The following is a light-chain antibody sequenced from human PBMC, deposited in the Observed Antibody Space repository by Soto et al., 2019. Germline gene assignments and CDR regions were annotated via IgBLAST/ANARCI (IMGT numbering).Light chain of an antibody. J-gene: IGLJ3*02. V-gene: IGLV2-23*02. CDR1: SSDVGSYNF. CDR3: CSYAGSTTWV. CDR2: EVS. Sequence: QSALTQPASVSGAPGQSITISCTGTSSDVGSYNFVSWYQQHPGKAPKLMISEVSERPSGVSNRFSGSKFGNTASLTISGLQAEDEAGYYCCSYAGSTTWVFGGGTKVTVL.